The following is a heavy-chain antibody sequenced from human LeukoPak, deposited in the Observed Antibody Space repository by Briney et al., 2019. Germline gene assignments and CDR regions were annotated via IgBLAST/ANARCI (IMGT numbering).Heavy chain of an antibody. J-gene: IGHJ6*03. Sequence: GGSLRLSCAASGFTFRSYGMHWVRQAPGKGLEWVAYIQNDGSNEQYADSVKGRFSISRDSSKNILYLQMDSLRAEDTAVYYCAKDRCSNGIGCYYYYMDVWAKGPRSPSP. D-gene: IGHD2-8*01. CDR3: AKDRCSNGIGCYYYYMDV. V-gene: IGHV3-30*02. CDR1: GFTFRSYG. CDR2: IQNDGSNE.